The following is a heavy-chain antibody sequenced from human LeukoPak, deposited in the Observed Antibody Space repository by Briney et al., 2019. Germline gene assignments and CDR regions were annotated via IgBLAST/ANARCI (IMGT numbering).Heavy chain of an antibody. CDR2: INWNGGST. CDR1: GFTFDDYG. CDR3: ARALNHYNFDAFDI. Sequence: GGSLRLSCAASGFTFDDYGMSWVRQAPGKGLEWVSGINWNGGSTGYADSVKGRFTISRDNAKNSLYLQMNSLRAEDTAVYYCARALNHYNFDAFDIWGQGTMVTVSS. D-gene: IGHD1-1*01. J-gene: IGHJ3*02. V-gene: IGHV3-20*04.